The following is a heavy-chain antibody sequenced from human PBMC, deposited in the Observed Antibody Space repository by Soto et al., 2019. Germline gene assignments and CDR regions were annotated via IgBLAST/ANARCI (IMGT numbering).Heavy chain of an antibody. Sequence: GGSLRLSCAASGFTFSSYAMSWVRQAPGKGLEWVSAISGSGGSTYYADSVKGRFTISRDNSKNTLYLQMNSLRAEDTAVYYCAKGQYCSGGSCRKSNWFDPWGQGTLVTVSS. J-gene: IGHJ5*02. CDR3: AKGQYCSGGSCRKSNWFDP. D-gene: IGHD2-15*01. V-gene: IGHV3-23*01. CDR2: ISGSGGST. CDR1: GFTFSSYA.